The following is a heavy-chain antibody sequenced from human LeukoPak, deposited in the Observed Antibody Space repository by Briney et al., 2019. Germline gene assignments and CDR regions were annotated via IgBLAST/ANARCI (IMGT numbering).Heavy chain of an antibody. V-gene: IGHV3-7*01. J-gene: IGHJ2*01. D-gene: IGHD6-19*01. Sequence: GGSLRLSCAASGFTFSTQWMSWVRQAPGKGLEWVAIIKQDGSEKYYVDSVKGRFTISRDNAKKSLYLQMNSLRAEDTAVYYCARGGRTVAGTVWYFDLWGRGTLVTVSS. CDR2: IKQDGSEK. CDR1: GFTFSTQW. CDR3: ARGGRTVAGTVWYFDL.